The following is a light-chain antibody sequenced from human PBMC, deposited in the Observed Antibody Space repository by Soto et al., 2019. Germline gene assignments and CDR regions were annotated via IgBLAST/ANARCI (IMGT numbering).Light chain of an antibody. Sequence: QLVLTQSPSASASLGASVKVTCTLSSGHSSYAIAWHQQQPEKGPRYLMKLNSDGSHSKGDGIPDRFSGSSSGAERYLTISSLQSEDEADYYLQPWVGTGNVVFGGGTKLPVL. CDR1: SGHSSYA. CDR2: LNSDGSH. J-gene: IGLJ2*01. V-gene: IGLV4-69*01. CDR3: QPWVGTGNVV.